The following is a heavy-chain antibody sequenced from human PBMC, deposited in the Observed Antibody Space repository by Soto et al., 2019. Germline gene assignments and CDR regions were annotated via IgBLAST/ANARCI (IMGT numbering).Heavy chain of an antibody. CDR2: IRSKANSYAT. D-gene: IGHD3-3*02. CDR3: IAFWIAGSNWFDP. V-gene: IGHV3-73*01. CDR1: GFTFSGSA. J-gene: IGHJ5*02. Sequence: GGSLRLSCAASGFTFSGSAMHWVRQASGKGLEWVGRIRSKANSYATAYAASVKGRFTISRDDSKNTAYLQMNSLKTEDTAVYYCIAFWIAGSNWFDPWGQGTLVTVSS.